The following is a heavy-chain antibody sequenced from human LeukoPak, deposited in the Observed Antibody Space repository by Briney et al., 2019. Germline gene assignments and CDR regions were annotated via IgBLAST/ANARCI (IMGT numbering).Heavy chain of an antibody. CDR2: IKQDGSEK. V-gene: IGHV3-7*03. Sequence: GALRLSCAASGFTFSSYWMSWVRQAPGKGLEWVANIKQDGSEKYYVDSVKGRYTISRDNAKNSLYLQMNSLRAEDTALYYCAKDSVAGAFDIWGQGTMVTVSS. J-gene: IGHJ3*02. D-gene: IGHD6-19*01. CDR1: GFTFSSYW. CDR3: AKDSVAGAFDI.